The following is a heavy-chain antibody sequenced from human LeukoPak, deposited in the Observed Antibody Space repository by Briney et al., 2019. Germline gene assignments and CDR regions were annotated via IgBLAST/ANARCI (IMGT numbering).Heavy chain of an antibody. CDR2: IYYSGST. D-gene: IGHD3-3*01. CDR3: ARERTVTILGVDNDAFDI. Sequence: SETLSLTCTVSGGSISSYYWSWIRQPPGKGLEWIGYIYYSGSTNYNPSLKSRVTISVDTSKNQFSLKLSSVTAADTAVYYCARERTVTILGVDNDAFDIWGQGTMVTVSS. J-gene: IGHJ3*02. CDR1: GGSISSYY. V-gene: IGHV4-59*01.